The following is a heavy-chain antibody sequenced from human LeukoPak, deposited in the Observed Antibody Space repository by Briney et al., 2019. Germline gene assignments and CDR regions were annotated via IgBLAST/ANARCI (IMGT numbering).Heavy chain of an antibody. V-gene: IGHV3-30*02. CDR2: IRYDGSNK. CDR3: AEVCGYCSGGDNWFDP. Sequence: PGGSLRLSCAASGFTFSSYGMHWVRQAPGKGLEWVAFIRYDGSNKYYADSVKGRFTISRDNSKNTLYLQMNSLRAEDTAVYYCAEVCGYCSGGDNWFDPWGQGTLVTVSS. J-gene: IGHJ5*02. D-gene: IGHD2-15*01. CDR1: GFTFSSYG.